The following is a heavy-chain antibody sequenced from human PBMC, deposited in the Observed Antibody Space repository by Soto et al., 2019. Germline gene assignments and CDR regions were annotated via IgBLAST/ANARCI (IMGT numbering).Heavy chain of an antibody. J-gene: IGHJ4*02. CDR3: ARFYDSSGYYYVGDFDY. CDR1: GGSISSGRYY. CDR2: IYYSGST. D-gene: IGHD3-22*01. Sequence: SETLSLTRTVSGGSISSGRYYWSWIRQHPGKGLEWIGYIYYSGSTYYNPSLKSRVTISVDTSKNQFSLKLSSVTAADTDVYYCARFYDSSGYYYVGDFDYWGQGTLVTVSS. V-gene: IGHV4-31*03.